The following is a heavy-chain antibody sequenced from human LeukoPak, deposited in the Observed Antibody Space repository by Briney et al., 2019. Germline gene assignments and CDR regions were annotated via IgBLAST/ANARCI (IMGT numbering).Heavy chain of an antibody. V-gene: IGHV3-43D*03. CDR1: GFTFDDYA. CDR3: AKDGMELGLYYYYYMDV. D-gene: IGHD1-1*01. J-gene: IGHJ6*03. CDR2: ISWDGGST. Sequence: GGSLRLSCAASGFTFDDYAMHWVRQAPGKGLEWVSLISWDGGSTYYADSVKGRFTISRDNSKNSLYLQMNSLRAEDTALYYCAKDGMELGLYYYYYMDVWGKGTTVTVSS.